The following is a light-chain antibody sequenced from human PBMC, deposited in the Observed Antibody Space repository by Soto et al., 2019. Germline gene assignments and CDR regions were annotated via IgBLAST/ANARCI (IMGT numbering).Light chain of an antibody. CDR3: QQRSNWPPRFT. V-gene: IGKV3-11*01. J-gene: IGKJ3*01. CDR1: QSVSSY. CDR2: DAS. Sequence: EIVLTQSPATLSLSPGERATLSCRASQSVSSYLAWYQQKPGQAPRLLIYDASNRATGIPARFSGSGSGTDFTHAISNLEPEDFAVYYCQQRSNWPPRFTFGPGTKVDIK.